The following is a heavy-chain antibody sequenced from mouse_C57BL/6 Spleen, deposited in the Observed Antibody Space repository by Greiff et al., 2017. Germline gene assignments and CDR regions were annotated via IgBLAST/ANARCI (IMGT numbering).Heavy chain of an antibody. CDR2: IHPNSGST. Sequence: QVQLQQSGAELVKPGASVKLSCKASGYTFTSYWMHWVKQRPGQGLEWIGMIHPNSGSTNYNEKFKSKATLTVDKSSSTAYMQLSSLTSEDSAVYYCARNRGDWYFDVWGTGTTVTVSS. J-gene: IGHJ1*03. CDR1: GYTFTSYW. CDR3: ARNRGDWYFDV. V-gene: IGHV1-64*01.